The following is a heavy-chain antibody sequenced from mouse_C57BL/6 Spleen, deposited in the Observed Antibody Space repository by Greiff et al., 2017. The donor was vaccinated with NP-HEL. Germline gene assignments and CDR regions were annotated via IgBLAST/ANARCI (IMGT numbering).Heavy chain of an antibody. CDR2: IWSDGST. Sequence: VKLMESGPGLVAPSQSLSITCTVSGFSLTSYGVHWVRQPPGKGLEWLVVIWSDGSTTYNSALKSRLSISKDNSKSQVFLKMNSLQTDDTAMYYCARHEGMFYDYAMDYWGQGTSVTVSS. CDR1: GFSLTSYG. J-gene: IGHJ4*01. V-gene: IGHV2-6-1*01. D-gene: IGHD2-3*01. CDR3: ARHEGMFYDYAMDY.